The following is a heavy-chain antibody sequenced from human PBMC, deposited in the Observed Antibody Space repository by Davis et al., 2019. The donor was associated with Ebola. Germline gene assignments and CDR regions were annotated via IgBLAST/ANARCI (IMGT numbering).Heavy chain of an antibody. J-gene: IGHJ6*02. D-gene: IGHD3-3*01. Sequence: MPSETLSLTCAVYGGSFSGYYWSWIRQPPGKGLEWIGEINHSGSTNYNPSLKSRVTISVDTSKNQFSLKLSSVTAADTAVYYCAREPRLNDFWSGYWGYYYYGMDVWGQGTTVTVSS. V-gene: IGHV4-34*01. CDR1: GGSFSGYY. CDR2: INHSGST. CDR3: AREPRLNDFWSGYWGYYYYGMDV.